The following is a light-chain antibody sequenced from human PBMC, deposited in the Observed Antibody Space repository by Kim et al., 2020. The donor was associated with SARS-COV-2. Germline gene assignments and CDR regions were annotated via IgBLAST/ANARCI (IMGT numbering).Light chain of an antibody. CDR1: QDISNH. Sequence: ASGGDRITITCQASQDISNHLNWYQQRPGKAPKLLIYDSSSLESGVPSRFSGSGSGTDFTFTISSLLPEDVATYYCQRYDSLPSTFGQGTRLEIK. J-gene: IGKJ5*01. CDR2: DSS. CDR3: QRYDSLPST. V-gene: IGKV1-33*01.